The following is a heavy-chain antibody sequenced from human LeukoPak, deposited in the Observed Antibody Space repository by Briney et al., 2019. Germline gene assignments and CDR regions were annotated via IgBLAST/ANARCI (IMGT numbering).Heavy chain of an antibody. J-gene: IGHJ4*02. Sequence: GGSLRLSCVASGFTFSTYWMHWVRQAPGKGLVWVSRVKNDGSGTSYVDSVRGRFTISRDNAKNTIYLQMNSLRAEDTAVYYCARDNVALDYWGQGTLVTVSS. CDR2: VKNDGSGT. CDR3: ARDNVALDY. V-gene: IGHV3-74*01. CDR1: GFTFSTYW. D-gene: IGHD5-12*01.